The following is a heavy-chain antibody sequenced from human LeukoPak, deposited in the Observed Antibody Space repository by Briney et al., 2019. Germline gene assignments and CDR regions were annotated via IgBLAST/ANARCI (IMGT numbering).Heavy chain of an antibody. D-gene: IGHD6-13*01. CDR1: GFTFDDYA. J-gene: IGHJ4*01. Sequence: GRSLRLSCAASGFTFDDYAMHWVRQAPGKGLEWVSGISWNSGSIGYADSVKGRFTISRDNAKNSLFLQMNSLRGEDSAVYYCARDRGYSTFDYWGQGTQVTVSS. CDR3: ARDRGYSTFDY. V-gene: IGHV3-9*01. CDR2: ISWNSGSI.